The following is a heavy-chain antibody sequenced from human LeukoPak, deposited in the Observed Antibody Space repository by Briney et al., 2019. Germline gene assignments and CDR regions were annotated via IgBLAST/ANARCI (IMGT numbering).Heavy chain of an antibody. V-gene: IGHV3-20*04. D-gene: IGHD1-26*01. CDR2: IHWNGGRT. CDR1: GFIFDEYG. CDR3: ARDVMGEGWPTEF. Sequence: QAGGSLRLSCAASGFIFDEYGMSWVRQAPGKGLEWVAGIHWNGGRTEYADSVKGRFTISRDNAKNSAYLQMNSLTAEDTAFYYCARDVMGEGWPTEFWGQGTLVTVSS. J-gene: IGHJ4*02.